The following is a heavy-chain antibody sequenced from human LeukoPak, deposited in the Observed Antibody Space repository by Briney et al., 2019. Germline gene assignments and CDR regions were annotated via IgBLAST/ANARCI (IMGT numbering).Heavy chain of an antibody. CDR2: ISSNGGST. CDR1: GFTFSSYA. J-gene: IGHJ3*02. Sequence: GGSLRLSCAASGFTFSSYAMHWVRQAPGKGLEYVSAISSNGGSTYYANSVKGRFTISRDNSKNTLYLQMGSLRAEDMAVYCCARPGDGYNYIGAFDIWGQGTMVTVSS. D-gene: IGHD5-24*01. V-gene: IGHV3-64*01. CDR3: ARPGDGYNYIGAFDI.